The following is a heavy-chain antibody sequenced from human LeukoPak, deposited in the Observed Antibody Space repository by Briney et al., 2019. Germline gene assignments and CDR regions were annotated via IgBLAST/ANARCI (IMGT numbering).Heavy chain of an antibody. CDR1: GFTFSSYA. D-gene: IGHD3-22*01. CDR2: ISGSGGST. J-gene: IGHJ3*02. V-gene: IGHV3-23*01. Sequence: GGSLRLSCAASGFTFSSYAMSWVRQAPGKGLEWVSAISGSGGSTYYADSVKGRFTISRDNSKNTLYLQMNSLRAEDTAVYYCAKDRSYYYDSSGHRGAFDIWGHGTMVTVSS. CDR3: AKDRSYYYDSSGHRGAFDI.